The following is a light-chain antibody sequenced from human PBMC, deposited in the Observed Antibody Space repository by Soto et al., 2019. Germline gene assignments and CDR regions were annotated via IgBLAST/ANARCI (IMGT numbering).Light chain of an antibody. V-gene: IGKV3D-15*01. J-gene: IGKJ2*01. CDR2: GAY. CDR1: QSVSSN. Sequence: EIVMTQSPATLSVSPGERATLSCRASQSVSSNLAWYQQKPGQAPRLLIYGAYTRATIIPARFSGSGSGTEFTLTISSLQSEDFAVYYCQQYNSWPPGTFGQGTKLEIK. CDR3: QQYNSWPPGT.